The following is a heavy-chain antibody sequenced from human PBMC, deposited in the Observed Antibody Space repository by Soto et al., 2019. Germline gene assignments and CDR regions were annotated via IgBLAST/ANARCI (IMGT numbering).Heavy chain of an antibody. V-gene: IGHV3-23*01. CDR2: IGSGGAGI. CDR3: ATYGQPLRDS. J-gene: IGHJ4*02. D-gene: IGHD4-17*01. CDR1: GFTFARFA. Sequence: EVQLLESGGGLLQPGGSLRLSCAASGFTFARFAIQWVRQAAGKGLEWVSVIGSGGAGIHYADSVKGRFTISRDDSKHTVTLQVNGLRAEDTAVYLCATYGQPLRDSWGQGTLVTFSS.